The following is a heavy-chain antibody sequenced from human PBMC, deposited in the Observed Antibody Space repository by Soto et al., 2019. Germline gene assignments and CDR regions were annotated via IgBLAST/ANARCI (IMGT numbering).Heavy chain of an antibody. CDR1: GGTFSSYA. CDR3: AASNTYYDFWSGSFMDV. V-gene: IGHV1-69*05. CDR2: IILIFGTA. D-gene: IGHD3-3*01. Sequence: SVKVSCKASGGTFSSYAISWVRQAPGQGLEWMGGIILIFGTANYAQKFQERVTITRDMSTSTAYMELSSLRSEDTAVYYCAASNTYYDFWSGSFMDVWGQGTTVTVS. J-gene: IGHJ6*02.